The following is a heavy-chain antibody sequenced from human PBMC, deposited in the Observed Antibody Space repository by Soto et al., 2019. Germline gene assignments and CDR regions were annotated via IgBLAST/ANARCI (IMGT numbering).Heavy chain of an antibody. CDR1: GYSFTSYW. D-gene: IGHD2-2*01. CDR2: IYPGDSGT. V-gene: IGHV5-51*03. J-gene: IGHJ5*02. Sequence: PGKSLKISCTGVGYSFTSYWIGWVRQMPGKGLEWMGIIYPGDSGTRYSPSFQGQVTISADKSITTAYLQWSSLKASDTAMYYCARGYCTTTICDPWFDPWGQGTLVTVSS. CDR3: ARGYCTTTICDPWFDP.